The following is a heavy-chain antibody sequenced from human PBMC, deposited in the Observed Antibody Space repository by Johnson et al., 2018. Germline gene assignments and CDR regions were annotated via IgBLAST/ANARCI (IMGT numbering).Heavy chain of an antibody. D-gene: IGHD1-26*01. V-gene: IGHV3-30-3*01. J-gene: IGHJ3*02. Sequence: VQLQESGGGVVQPGRSLRLSCAASGFTFSSYAMHWVRQAPGKGLEWVAVISYDGSNKYYADSVKGRFTISRDNSKNTLYLQRNSRRAEDTAVYYCARDRVGATSAGAFDIWGQGTMVTVSS. CDR3: ARDRVGATSAGAFDI. CDR2: ISYDGSNK. CDR1: GFTFSSYA.